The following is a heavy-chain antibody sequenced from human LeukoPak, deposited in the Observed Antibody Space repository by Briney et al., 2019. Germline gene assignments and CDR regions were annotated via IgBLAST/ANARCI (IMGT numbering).Heavy chain of an antibody. Sequence: PSETLSLTCTVSGGSISSSTYYWGWIRQPPGKGLEWIGSIYYSGSTYYNPSLKSQVTISVDTSKNQFSLKLSSVTAADTAVYYCARQAYSSNLGWFDPWGQGTLVTVSS. CDR3: ARQAYSSNLGWFDP. CDR2: IYYSGST. V-gene: IGHV4-39*01. D-gene: IGHD6-13*01. CDR1: GGSISSSTYY. J-gene: IGHJ5*02.